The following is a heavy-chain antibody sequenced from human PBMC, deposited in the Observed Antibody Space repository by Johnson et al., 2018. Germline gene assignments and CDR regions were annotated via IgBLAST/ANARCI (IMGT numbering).Heavy chain of an antibody. V-gene: IGHV1-24*01. CDR3: ATDFFRIYDYISPPRQDAFDV. CDR1: GYTPTDLS. J-gene: IGHJ3*01. D-gene: IGHD3-16*01. CDR2: FDVEDSET. Sequence: QVQLVQSGAEVKKPGASVKVSCKISGYTPTDLSIHWVRQAPGKGLEWMGGFDVEDSETTYAQKFQGSVTMTEHTSTDTYYVELRSRRSEDTALYYCATDFFRIYDYISPPRQDAFDVWGQGTMVTISS.